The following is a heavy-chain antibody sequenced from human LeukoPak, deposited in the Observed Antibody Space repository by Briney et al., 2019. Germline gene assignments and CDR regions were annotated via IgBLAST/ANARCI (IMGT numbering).Heavy chain of an antibody. V-gene: IGHV3-33*06. J-gene: IGHJ4*02. Sequence: GGSLRLSCAASGFTFSSYGMHRVRQAPGKGLEWVAVIWYDGSNKYYADSVKGRFTISRDNSKNTLYLQMNSLRAEDTAVYYCAKETRAYCGGDCPFDYWGQGTLVTVSS. D-gene: IGHD2-21*02. CDR2: IWYDGSNK. CDR1: GFTFSSYG. CDR3: AKETRAYCGGDCPFDY.